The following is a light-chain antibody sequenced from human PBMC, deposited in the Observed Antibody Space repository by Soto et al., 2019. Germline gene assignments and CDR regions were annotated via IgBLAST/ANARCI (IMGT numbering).Light chain of an antibody. J-gene: IGKJ2*01. CDR3: QQYGSSPYT. CDR2: GAS. V-gene: IGKV3-20*01. Sequence: EIVWTQSPGTLSLSPGERATLSCRASQSVSSSFLAWYQQKPGQAPRLLIYGASSRATGIPDRFSGSGSGTDFTLTISRLEPEDFAVYYCQQYGSSPYTFGQATKLEIK. CDR1: QSVSSSF.